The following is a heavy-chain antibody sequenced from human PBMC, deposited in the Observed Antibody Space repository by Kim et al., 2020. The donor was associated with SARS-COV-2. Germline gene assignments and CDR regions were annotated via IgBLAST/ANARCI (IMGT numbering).Heavy chain of an antibody. CDR2: V. CDR3: ALIMPRENSFKI. D-gene: IGHD2-2*01. J-gene: IGHJ3*02. Sequence: VYYAESIEGRFTISRDNANNSLFLQMDSRRVEDTAVYYCALIMPRENSFKIWGQGTVVTVSS. V-gene: IGHV3-48*03.